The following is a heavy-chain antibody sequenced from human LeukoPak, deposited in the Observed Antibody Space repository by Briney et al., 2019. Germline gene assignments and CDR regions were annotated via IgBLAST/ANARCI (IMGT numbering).Heavy chain of an antibody. CDR1: GFPFSSYW. J-gene: IGHJ4*02. V-gene: IGHV3-74*01. CDR3: VVGGSPGY. CDR2: ISTDGYTT. Sequence: PGGSLRLSCVASGFPFSSYWMTWVRQAPRKGLVWVSRISTDGYTTDYADFVQGRFTASRDNTKNTWSLEMNSPRAEDTAVYYCVVGGSPGYWGQGTLVTVSS. D-gene: IGHD2-15*01.